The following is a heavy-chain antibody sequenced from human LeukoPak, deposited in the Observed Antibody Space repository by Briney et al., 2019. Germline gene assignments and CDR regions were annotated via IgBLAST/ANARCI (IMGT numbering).Heavy chain of an antibody. D-gene: IGHD5-12*01. V-gene: IGHV1-69*13. CDR2: IIPIIGTA. Sequence: SVNVSCKASRGTFSSYAISWVRQAPGQGLEWMGGIIPIIGTANYAQKFQGRVTITADESTSTAYMELSSLRSEDTAVYYCASRPGVATTPPSYYYYGMDVWGQGTTVTVSS. CDR1: RGTFSSYA. J-gene: IGHJ6*02. CDR3: ASRPGVATTPPSYYYYGMDV.